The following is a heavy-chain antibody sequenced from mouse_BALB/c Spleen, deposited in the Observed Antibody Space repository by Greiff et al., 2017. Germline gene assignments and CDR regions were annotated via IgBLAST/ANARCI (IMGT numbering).Heavy chain of an antibody. D-gene: IGHD1-1*02. CDR3: ARSGEDDYRYVDG. Sequence: VQLQQSGPELVKPGASVKISCKASGYAFSSSWMNWVKQRPGQGLEWIGRIYPGDGDTNYNGKFKGKATLTADKSSSTAYMQLSSLTSVDSAVYFCARSGEDDYRYVDGWGGGTTVNVCS. J-gene: IGHJ1*01. CDR1: GYAFSSSW. V-gene: IGHV1-82*01. CDR2: IYPGDGDT.